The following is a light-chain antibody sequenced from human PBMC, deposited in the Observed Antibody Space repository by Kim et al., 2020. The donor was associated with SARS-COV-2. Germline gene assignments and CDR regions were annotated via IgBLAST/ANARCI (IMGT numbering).Light chain of an antibody. CDR3: QHYSRFPYT. Sequence: SASVGDRVTITGRASENIDSWLAWYQQKPGRAPSLLIYLASTLESGVPSRFSGSGSGTEFSLSITSLQPDDFATYYCQHYSRFPYTFGQGTKLEI. CDR2: LAS. V-gene: IGKV1-5*03. J-gene: IGKJ2*01. CDR1: ENIDSW.